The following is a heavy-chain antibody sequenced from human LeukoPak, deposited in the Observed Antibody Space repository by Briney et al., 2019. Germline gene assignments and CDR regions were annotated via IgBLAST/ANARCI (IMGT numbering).Heavy chain of an antibody. D-gene: IGHD4-17*01. CDR2: VTHDGRI. CDR3: ATIYGDFSDFDS. V-gene: IGHV4-34*01. Sequence: SETLSLTCAVYGVSFSGSYWNWIRQPPGKGLQWIGEVTHDGRINYNPSLRGRVTISVDTSMSQFSLRLTSVTAADTAVYYCATIYGDFSDFDSWAQGTLVTVSS. CDR1: GVSFSGSY. J-gene: IGHJ4*02.